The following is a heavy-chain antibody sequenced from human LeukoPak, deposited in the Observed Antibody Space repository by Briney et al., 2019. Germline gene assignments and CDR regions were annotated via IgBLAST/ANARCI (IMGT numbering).Heavy chain of an antibody. CDR1: SASITSSPYF. CDR3: ARGYSSSWYLNWFDP. Sequence: SETLSLTCTVSSASITSSPYFWGWIRQSPGKGLEWIGSISYSGTTYYNPSLKSRVTISVDTSKNQFSLKLSSVTAADTAVYYCARGYSSSWYLNWFDPWGQGTLVTVSS. V-gene: IGHV4-39*01. D-gene: IGHD6-13*01. CDR2: ISYSGTT. J-gene: IGHJ5*02.